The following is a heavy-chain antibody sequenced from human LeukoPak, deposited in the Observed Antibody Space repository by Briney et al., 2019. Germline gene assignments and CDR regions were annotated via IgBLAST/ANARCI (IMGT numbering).Heavy chain of an antibody. Sequence: SETLSLTCTVSGGSISSGGYYWSWIRQHPGKGLEWIGYIYSSGSTYYNPSLKSRVTISVDTSKNQFSLKLSSVTAADTAVYYCARGKTGNTYYYYYYMDVWGKGTTVTVSS. CDR2: IYSSGST. V-gene: IGHV4-31*03. D-gene: IGHD1-1*01. CDR3: ARGKTGNTYYYYYYMDV. CDR1: GGSISSGGYY. J-gene: IGHJ6*03.